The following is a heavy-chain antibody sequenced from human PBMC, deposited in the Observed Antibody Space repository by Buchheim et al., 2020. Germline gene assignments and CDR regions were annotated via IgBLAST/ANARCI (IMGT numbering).Heavy chain of an antibody. Sequence: EVQLVESGGGLVQPGGSLRLSCEASGFNFNIYGMTWVRQAPGKGLEWLSISVGGGSTYYADSVRGRFTMSRDNGKRTVDLLLNDLRDDDTAIYYCAKGGWLEDWGEGTL. CDR2: ISVGGGST. CDR1: GFNFNIYG. D-gene: IGHD6-19*01. J-gene: IGHJ1*01. CDR3: AKGGWLED. V-gene: IGHV3-23*04.